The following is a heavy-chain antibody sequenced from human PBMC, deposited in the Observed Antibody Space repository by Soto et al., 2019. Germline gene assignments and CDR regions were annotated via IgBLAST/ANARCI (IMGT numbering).Heavy chain of an antibody. V-gene: IGHV4-59*01. Sequence: TSQTLSVTCSFHFGSLSGYYLYLILKTPGKGLEWIGYIYYSGSTNYNPSLKSRVTISVDTSKNQFSLKLSSVTAADTAVYYCARVRKPREMATIFDYWGQGTLVTVSS. J-gene: IGHJ4*02. CDR3: ARVRKPREMATIFDY. D-gene: IGHD5-12*01. CDR1: FGSLSGYY. CDR2: IYYSGST.